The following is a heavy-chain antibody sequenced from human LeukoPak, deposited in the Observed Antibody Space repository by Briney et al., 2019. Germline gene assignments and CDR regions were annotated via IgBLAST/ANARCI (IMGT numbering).Heavy chain of an antibody. Sequence: PGGSLRLSCSASGFTFSSYAMHWVRQAPGKGLEYVSAISSNGGSTYCADSVKGRFTISRGNSKNTLYLQMSSLRAEDTAVYYCVKPPAGIAAADYWGQGTLVTVSS. CDR1: GFTFSSYA. D-gene: IGHD6-13*01. CDR2: ISSNGGST. CDR3: VKPPAGIAAADY. J-gene: IGHJ4*02. V-gene: IGHV3-64D*06.